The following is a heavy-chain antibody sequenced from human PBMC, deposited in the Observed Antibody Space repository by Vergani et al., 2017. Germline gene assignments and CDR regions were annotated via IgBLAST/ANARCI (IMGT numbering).Heavy chain of an antibody. CDR1: GDSVSSNSAA. CDR3: ARDRNTAMVLYYYYGMDV. J-gene: IGHJ6*02. Sequence: QVQLQQSGPGLVKPSQTLSLTCAISGDSVSSNSAAWNWIRQSPSRGLEWLGRTYYRSKWYNDYAVSVKSRITINPDTPKNQFSLHLNSLTPEDTAVYYCARDRNTAMVLYYYYGMDVWGQGTTVTVSS. CDR2: TYYRSKWYN. D-gene: IGHD5-18*01. V-gene: IGHV6-1*01.